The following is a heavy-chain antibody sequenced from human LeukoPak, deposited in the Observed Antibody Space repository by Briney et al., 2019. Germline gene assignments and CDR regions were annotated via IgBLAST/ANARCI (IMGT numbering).Heavy chain of an antibody. CDR2: INHSGST. J-gene: IGHJ6*03. CDR1: GGSFSGYY. D-gene: IGHD4-23*01. CDR3: ARELEDDYYYYMDV. Sequence: SETLSLTCAVYGGSFSGYYWSWIRQPPGKGLEWIGEINHSGSTNYNPSLKSRVTISVDTSKNQFSLKLSSVTAADTAVYYCARELEDDYYYYMDVWGKGTTVTISS. V-gene: IGHV4-34*01.